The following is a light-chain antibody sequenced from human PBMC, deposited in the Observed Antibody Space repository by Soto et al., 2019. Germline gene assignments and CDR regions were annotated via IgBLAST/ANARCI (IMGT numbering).Light chain of an antibody. CDR1: QSIDNF. CDR3: QQSYSLPYT. V-gene: IGKV1-39*01. CDR2: AAS. Sequence: DIQMTQSPSSLSASVGDRVTITCRPSQSIDNFLNWYQQKPGKATNLLIYAASSLQSGVSSRFSGSGSGTDLTLTISSLQPEDSATYYCQQSYSLPYTLGQGTKVDIK. J-gene: IGKJ2*01.